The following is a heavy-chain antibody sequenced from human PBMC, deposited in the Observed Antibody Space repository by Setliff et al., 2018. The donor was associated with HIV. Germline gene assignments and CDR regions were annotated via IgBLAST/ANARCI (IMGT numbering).Heavy chain of an antibody. V-gene: IGHV1-8*01. CDR3: ASGKGVGGVIITGGLDV. D-gene: IGHD3-10*01. CDR1: GHTFSNSD. CDR2: MNPDTGVA. J-gene: IGHJ6*04. Sequence: ASVKVSCKASGHTFSNSDIHWVRRATGQGLEWMGWMNPDTGVAGYALKFQGRVTMTRDTSISTAYMELSSLTSEDTAVYWCASGKGVGGVIITGGLDVWGKGTTVTVSS.